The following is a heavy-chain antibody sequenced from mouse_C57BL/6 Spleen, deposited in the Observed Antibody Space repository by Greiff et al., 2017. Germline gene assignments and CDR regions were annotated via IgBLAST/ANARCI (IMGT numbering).Heavy chain of an antibody. CDR3: ARYYGSSYDY. Sequence: EVHLVESGGGLVQPGGSLSLSCAASGFTFTDYYMSWVRQPPGKALEWLGFIRNKANGYTTEYSASVKGRFTISRDNSQSILYLQMNALRAEDSATYYCARYYGSSYDYWGQGTTLTVSS. J-gene: IGHJ2*01. D-gene: IGHD1-1*01. V-gene: IGHV7-3*01. CDR2: IRNKANGYTT. CDR1: GFTFTDYY.